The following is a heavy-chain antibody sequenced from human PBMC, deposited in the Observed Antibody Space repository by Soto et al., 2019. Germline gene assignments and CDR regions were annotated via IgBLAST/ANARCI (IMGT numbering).Heavy chain of an antibody. CDR1: GYTFTSCG. V-gene: IGHV1-18*01. CDR2: ISAYNGNT. CDR3: ARGYCSGGSCYWGLDYYGMDV. Sequence: ASVKVSCKASGYTFTSCGISWVRQAPGQGLEWMGWISAYNGNTNYAQKLQGRVTMTTDTSTSTAYMELRSLRSDDTAVYYCARGYCSGGSCYWGLDYYGMDVWGQGTTVTVSS. J-gene: IGHJ6*02. D-gene: IGHD2-15*01.